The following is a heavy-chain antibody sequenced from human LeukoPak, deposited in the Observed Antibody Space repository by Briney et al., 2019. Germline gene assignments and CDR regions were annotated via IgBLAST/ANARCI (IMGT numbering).Heavy chain of an antibody. CDR3: ARHTSHYDFWSGYYGDAFDI. CDR1: GGSISSYY. Sequence: SETLSLTCTVSGGSISSYYWSWIRQPPGKGLEWIGYIYTSGSTNYNTSLTGRVTISVDTSKNQFSLHLSSETAADTAGYYCARHTSHYDFWSGYYGDAFDIWGQGTMVTVSS. CDR2: IYTSGST. D-gene: IGHD3-3*01. V-gene: IGHV4-4*09. J-gene: IGHJ3*02.